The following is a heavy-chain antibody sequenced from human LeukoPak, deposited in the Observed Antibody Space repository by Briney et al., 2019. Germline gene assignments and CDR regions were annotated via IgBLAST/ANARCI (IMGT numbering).Heavy chain of an antibody. CDR2: IPPDGKIE. D-gene: IGHD1/OR15-1a*01. CDR1: GFTFTTFG. V-gene: IGHV3-30*18. J-gene: IGHJ4*02. CDR3: AKINNDDDY. Sequence: GSLRLSCAASGFTFTTFGIHRVRQAPRKGLEWVAAIPPDGKIEYYTDSVKGRFTVSRDNSKNMIYLQMNSLRGEDSAVYFCAKINNDDDYWGQGALVTVSS.